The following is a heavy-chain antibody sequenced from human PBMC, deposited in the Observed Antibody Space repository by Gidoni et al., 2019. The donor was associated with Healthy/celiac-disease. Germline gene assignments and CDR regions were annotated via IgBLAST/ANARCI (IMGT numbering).Heavy chain of an antibody. CDR2: IIPILGIA. V-gene: IGHV1-69*08. CDR1: GGTFSSYT. D-gene: IGHD1-26*01. Sequence: QVQLVQSGAEVKKPGSSVKVSCKASGGTFSSYTISWVRQAPGQGLEWMGRIIPILGIANYAQKFQGRVTITADKSTSTAYMELSSLRSEDTAVYYCARDAVGATPFDYWGQGTLVTVSS. CDR3: ARDAVGATPFDY. J-gene: IGHJ4*02.